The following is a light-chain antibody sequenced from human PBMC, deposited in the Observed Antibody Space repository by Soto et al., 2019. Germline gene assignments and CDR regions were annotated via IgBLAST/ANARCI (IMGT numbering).Light chain of an antibody. J-gene: IGKJ5*01. CDR3: QQLHSYPFT. CDR2: AAT. CDR1: QTISSW. Sequence: DIQMTQSPSTLSGSVGDRVTITCRASQTISSWLAWYQQKPGKAPKLLIYAATTLQSGVPSRFSGSGSGTDFTLTINSLQPEDFATYYCQQLHSYPFTFGQGTRLEIK. V-gene: IGKV1-5*01.